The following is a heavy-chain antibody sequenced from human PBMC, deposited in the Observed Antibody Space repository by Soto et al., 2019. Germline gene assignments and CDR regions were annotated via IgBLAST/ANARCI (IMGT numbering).Heavy chain of an antibody. CDR2: ISAYNGNT. V-gene: IGHV1-18*01. CDR3: ARGRTYYYGSGSDVPLYYFDY. D-gene: IGHD3-10*01. J-gene: IGHJ4*02. Sequence: QVQLVQSGAEVKKPGASVKVSCKASGYTFTNYGISWVRQAPGQGLEWMGWISAYNGNTKYAQKVQGRVTMTTDTSTSRAYTELRSLSTDDTAVYYCARGRTYYYGSGSDVPLYYFDYWGQGTLVTVSS. CDR1: GYTFTNYG.